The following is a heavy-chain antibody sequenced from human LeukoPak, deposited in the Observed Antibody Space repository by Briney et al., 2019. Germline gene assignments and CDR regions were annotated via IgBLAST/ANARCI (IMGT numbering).Heavy chain of an antibody. V-gene: IGHV3-48*03. CDR3: ARLFRDVTTYDY. Sequence: PGGSLRLSCAASGFTFSSYEMNWVRQAPGEGLEWVSYISSSGSTIYYADSVKGRFTISRDNAKNSLYLQMNSLRAEDTAVYYCARLFRDVTTYDYWGQGTLATVSS. CDR1: GFTFSSYE. D-gene: IGHD1-1*01. J-gene: IGHJ4*02. CDR2: ISSSGSTI.